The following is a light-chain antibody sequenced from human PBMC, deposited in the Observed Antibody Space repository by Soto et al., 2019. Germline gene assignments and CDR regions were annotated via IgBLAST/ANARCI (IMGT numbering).Light chain of an antibody. CDR1: SSDVGAYNY. Sequence: QSALTQPRSVSGSPGQSVTISCTGTSSDVGAYNYVSWYQQFPGKAPKLMIYDVSKRPSGVPDRFSGSKSGNTASLTISGLQADDEADYYCCSYTTSYTLVFGGGTKLTVL. V-gene: IGLV2-11*01. CDR2: DVS. J-gene: IGLJ2*01. CDR3: CSYTTSYTLV.